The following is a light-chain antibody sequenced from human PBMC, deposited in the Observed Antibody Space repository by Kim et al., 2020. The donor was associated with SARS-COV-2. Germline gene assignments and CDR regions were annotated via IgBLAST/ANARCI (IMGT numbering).Light chain of an antibody. V-gene: IGKV3-11*01. Sequence: ATRSLSPGERATHSGRASQRVSSYLAWYQQKPGQAPRRLIYDASNRANGIPARFSGSGSGTDFTLTISSLEPEDFAVYYCQQRSSFGGGTKVDIK. J-gene: IGKJ4*01. CDR3: QQRSS. CDR2: DAS. CDR1: QRVSSY.